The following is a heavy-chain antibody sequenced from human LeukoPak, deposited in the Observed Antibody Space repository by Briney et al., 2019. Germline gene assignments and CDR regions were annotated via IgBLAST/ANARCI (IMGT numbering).Heavy chain of an antibody. J-gene: IGHJ6*02. V-gene: IGHV1-18*01. D-gene: IGHD6-19*01. CDR3: ARTYSSGWYSPPLYYYYGMDV. CDR1: GYTFTSYG. Sequence: ASVKVSCKASGYTFTSYGISWVRQAPGQGLEWMGWISAYNGNTNYAQKLQGRVTMTTDTSTSTAYMELRSLRSDDTAVYYCARTYSSGWYSPPLYYYYGMDVWGRGTTVTVSS. CDR2: ISAYNGNT.